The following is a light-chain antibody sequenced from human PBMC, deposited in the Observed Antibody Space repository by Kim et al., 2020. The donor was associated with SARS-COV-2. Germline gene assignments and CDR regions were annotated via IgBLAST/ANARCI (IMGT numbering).Light chain of an antibody. V-gene: IGKV3-20*01. CDR2: GAT. Sequence: LSPGESVTLSCRASQSVDSRYLSWYHQRPGQPPRLLIYGATNRATGIPDRFSGSGSGTDFTLTISRLEPEDFAVYFCQQFHSSPNTFGQGTKLEI. CDR1: QSVDSRY. CDR3: QQFHSSPNT. J-gene: IGKJ2*01.